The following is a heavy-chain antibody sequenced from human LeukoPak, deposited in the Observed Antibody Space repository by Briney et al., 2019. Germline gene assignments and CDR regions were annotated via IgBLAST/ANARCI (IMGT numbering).Heavy chain of an antibody. CDR3: ARIKGYSSSPFDH. D-gene: IGHD6-6*01. V-gene: IGHV3-11*06. Sequence: PGGSLRLSCAASGFTFTDYYMTWLRQAPGKGLEWLSYISTTSTYTNYADSVKGRFTISRDNANNSLPLQMDSLRAEDTAVYYCARIKGYSSSPFDHWGQGILVTVSS. CDR1: GFTFTDYY. CDR2: ISTTSTYT. J-gene: IGHJ4*02.